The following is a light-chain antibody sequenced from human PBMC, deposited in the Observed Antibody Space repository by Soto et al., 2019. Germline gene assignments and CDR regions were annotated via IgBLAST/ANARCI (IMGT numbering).Light chain of an antibody. CDR2: LGS. CDR1: QSLLHSNGYNY. CDR3: MQALQTHLT. J-gene: IGKJ4*01. V-gene: IGKV2-28*01. Sequence: DIVMTQSPLSLPVTPGEPASISCRSSQSLLHSNGYNYLDWYLQKPGQSPQLLIYLGSNRASGVPDRFSGSGSGTDFTLKISRVEDEDVGVYYCMQALQTHLTLRGGTKVDI.